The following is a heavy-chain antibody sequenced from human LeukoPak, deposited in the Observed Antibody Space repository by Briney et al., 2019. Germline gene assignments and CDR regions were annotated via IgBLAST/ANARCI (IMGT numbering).Heavy chain of an antibody. CDR3: SKTRYSRCLVFGF. Sequence: SQTLSLTCAISGDSVSSNSAAWNWIRQSPSRGLEWLGRTYYRSKWYNDYAVSVKSRITINPDTSKNQFSLQLNSVTPEDTAVFFWSKTRYSRCLVFGFLGQGTLVTVSS. CDR2: TYYRSKWYN. J-gene: IGHJ4*02. D-gene: IGHD6-13*01. CDR1: GDSVSSNSAA. V-gene: IGHV6-1*01.